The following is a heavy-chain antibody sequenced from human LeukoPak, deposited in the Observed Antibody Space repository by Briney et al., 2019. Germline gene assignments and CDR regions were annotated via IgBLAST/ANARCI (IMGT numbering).Heavy chain of an antibody. CDR1: GFTFSSYA. J-gene: IGHJ3*02. CDR2: ISYDGSNK. V-gene: IGHV3-30-3*01. Sequence: GGSLRLSCAASGFTFSSYAMHWVRQAPGKGLEWVAVISYDGSNKYYADSVKGRFTISRDNSKNSLYLQMHSLRAEDTAVYYCARLSPANDAFDIWGQGTMVTVSS. CDR3: ARLSPANDAFDI.